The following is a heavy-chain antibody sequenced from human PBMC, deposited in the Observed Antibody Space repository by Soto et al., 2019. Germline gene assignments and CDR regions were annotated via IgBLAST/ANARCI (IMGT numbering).Heavy chain of an antibody. Sequence: ASVKVSCKVSGYTLTELSMHWVRQAPGKGLEWMGGFDPEDGETIYAQKFQGRVTMTEDTSTDTAYMELSSLRSEDTAVYYCATVTFFRYYDSSGYGMDVWGQGTTVTVSS. CDR2: FDPEDGET. V-gene: IGHV1-24*01. CDR3: ATVTFFRYYDSSGYGMDV. D-gene: IGHD3-22*01. J-gene: IGHJ6*02. CDR1: GYTLTELS.